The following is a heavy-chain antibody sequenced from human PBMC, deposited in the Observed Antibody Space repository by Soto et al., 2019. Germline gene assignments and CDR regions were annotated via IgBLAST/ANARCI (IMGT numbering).Heavy chain of an antibody. D-gene: IGHD6-6*01. CDR1: GGSISSYY. J-gene: IGHJ5*02. CDR2: IYYSGST. CDR3: AGWGSSGGWFDP. V-gene: IGHV4-59*08. Sequence: PSETLSLTCTVSGGSISSYYWSWIRQPPGKGLEWIGYIYYSGSTNYNPSLKSRVTISVDTSKNQFSLKLSSVTAADTAVYYCAGWGSSGGWFDPWGQGTLVTVSS.